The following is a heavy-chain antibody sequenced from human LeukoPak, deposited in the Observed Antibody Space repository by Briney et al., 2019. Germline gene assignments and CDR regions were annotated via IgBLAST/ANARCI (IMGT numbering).Heavy chain of an antibody. Sequence: GGSLRLSCAVSGFSFSSYGMHWVRQAPGKGLEWVAVISYDGSNKYYADSVKGRFTISRDNSKNTLYLQMNSLRAEDTAVYYCAKEGIGGLLWFGESDYFDYWGQGTLVTVSS. D-gene: IGHD3-10*01. CDR2: ISYDGSNK. CDR3: AKEGIGGLLWFGESDYFDY. CDR1: GFSFSSYG. J-gene: IGHJ4*02. V-gene: IGHV3-30*18.